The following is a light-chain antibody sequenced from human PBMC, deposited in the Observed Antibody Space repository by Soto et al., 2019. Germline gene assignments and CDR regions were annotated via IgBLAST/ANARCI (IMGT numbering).Light chain of an antibody. Sequence: EIVLTQSPATLSLSPGERATLSCRASQSVTTFLTLYQQKPGQAPRLLISDASDRATGIPAGFIGSGSGTDFTLTISSLESEDFAVYYCQQRSNWPWTFSQGTKVDI. CDR2: DAS. V-gene: IGKV3-11*01. CDR3: QQRSNWPWT. J-gene: IGKJ1*01. CDR1: QSVTTF.